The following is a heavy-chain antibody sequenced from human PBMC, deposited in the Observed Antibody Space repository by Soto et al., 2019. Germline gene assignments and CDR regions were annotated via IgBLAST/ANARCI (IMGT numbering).Heavy chain of an antibody. CDR2: IIPIFGTA. CDR1: GVAFSSNA. Sequence: SVKVSSKACGVAFSSNASSWVRQAPGQGLEWMGGIIPIFGTANYAQKFQGRVTITADESTSTAYMELSSLRSEDTAVYYCARSGYYYYGMDVWGQGTTVTVS. J-gene: IGHJ6*02. CDR3: ARSGYYYYGMDV. V-gene: IGHV1-69*01. D-gene: IGHD3-10*01.